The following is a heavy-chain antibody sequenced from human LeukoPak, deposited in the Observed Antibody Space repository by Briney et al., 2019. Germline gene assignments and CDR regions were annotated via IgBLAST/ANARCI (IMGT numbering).Heavy chain of an antibody. V-gene: IGHV3-23*01. J-gene: IGHJ4*02. CDR1: GFTFSSYA. Sequence: RGSLRLSCAASGFTFSSYAMSWVRQAPGKGLEWVSTISGSGSGGSTYYADSVKGRFTISRDNSKDTLYLQMNSLRAEDTAVYYCAKLLAVTNSYYFNYWGQGTLVTVSS. CDR2: ISGSGSGGST. CDR3: AKLLAVTNSYYFNY. D-gene: IGHD6-19*01.